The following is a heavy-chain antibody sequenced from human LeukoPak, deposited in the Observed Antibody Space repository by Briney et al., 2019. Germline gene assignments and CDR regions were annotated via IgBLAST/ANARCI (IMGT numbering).Heavy chain of an antibody. V-gene: IGHV1-2*02. J-gene: IGHJ4*02. CDR1: GYTFTGYY. CDR3: ARPAVGEGSFDY. D-gene: IGHD3-10*01. Sequence: ASVKVSCKASGYTFTGYYMHWVRQAPGQGLEWTGWINPNSGGTNYAQKFQGRVTMTRDTSISTAYMELSRLRSDDTAVYYCARPAVGEGSFDYWGQGTLVTVSS. CDR2: INPNSGGT.